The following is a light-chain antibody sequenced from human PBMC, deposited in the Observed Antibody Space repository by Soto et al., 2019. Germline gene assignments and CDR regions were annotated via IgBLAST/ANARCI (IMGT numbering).Light chain of an antibody. V-gene: IGKV1-9*01. CDR3: QQLNSYPIT. CDR2: GAS. Sequence: IQLTQSPSSLSASVGDRVTITCRASQGISTNLAWYQKKPGKAPKLLISGASTLQSGVPPNFSGSGSGTEFTLTISSLQPEDFATYYCQQLNSYPITFGQGTRLEIK. J-gene: IGKJ5*01. CDR1: QGISTN.